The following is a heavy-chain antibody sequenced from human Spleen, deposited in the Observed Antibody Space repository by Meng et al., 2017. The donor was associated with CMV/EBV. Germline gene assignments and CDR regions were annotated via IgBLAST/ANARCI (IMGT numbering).Heavy chain of an antibody. CDR2: INHSGST. CDR3: ARAVPTYSSSWYGEYFQH. V-gene: IGHV4-34*01. CDR1: GGSFSGYY. J-gene: IGHJ1*01. Sequence: ESLKISCAIYGGSFSGYYWSWIRQPPGKGLEWIGEINHSGSTNYNPSLKSRVTISVDTSKNQFSLKLSSVTAADTAVYYCARAVPTYSSSWYGEYFQHWGQGTLVPSPQ. D-gene: IGHD6-13*01.